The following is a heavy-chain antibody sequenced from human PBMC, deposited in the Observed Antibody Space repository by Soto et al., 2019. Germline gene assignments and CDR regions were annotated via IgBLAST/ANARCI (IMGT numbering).Heavy chain of an antibody. J-gene: IGHJ4*02. CDR1: GFTFSSYS. CDR3: ARDLGSYYDCWSGYSDY. CDR2: ISSSSSTV. V-gene: IGHV3-48*01. Sequence: EVQLVESGGGLVQPGGSLRLSCAASGFTFSSYSMNWVRQAPGKGLEWVSYISSSSSTVYYADSVQGRVTISRDNAKNSLYLQMNRLRAEDAAVYYCARDLGSYYDCWSGYSDYWGQGTLVTVSS. D-gene: IGHD3-3*01.